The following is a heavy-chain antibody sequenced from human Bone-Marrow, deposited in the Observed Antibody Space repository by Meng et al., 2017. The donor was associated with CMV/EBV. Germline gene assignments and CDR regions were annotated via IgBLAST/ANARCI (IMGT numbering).Heavy chain of an antibody. V-gene: IGHV4-59*01. CDR2: IYYSGST. CDR3: AREGSNSSHDD. J-gene: IGHJ4*02. Sequence: SQTLALTCAVYGDSISSYYWSWIRQPPGKGLEWIGYIYYSGSTNFNPSLKSRVTISVDTSKNQFSLKLSPVTAADTAVYYWAREGSNSSHDDWGQGTLVTVSS. D-gene: IGHD6-13*01. CDR1: GDSISSYY.